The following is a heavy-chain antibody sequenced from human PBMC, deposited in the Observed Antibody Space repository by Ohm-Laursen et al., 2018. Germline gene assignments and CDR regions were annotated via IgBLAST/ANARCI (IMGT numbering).Heavy chain of an antibody. J-gene: IGHJ5*02. Sequence: GASVKVSCKASGFSLTTYYMNWVRQAPGQGLEWMGVIDPSGGSTAYAQKFQGRVTMTRDTSTSTVYTELSSLRSEDTAVYYCARDLGYSAHYDPWGQGTLVTVSS. CDR1: GFSLTTYY. CDR2: IDPSGGST. D-gene: IGHD3-22*01. V-gene: IGHV1-46*01. CDR3: ARDLGYSAHYDP.